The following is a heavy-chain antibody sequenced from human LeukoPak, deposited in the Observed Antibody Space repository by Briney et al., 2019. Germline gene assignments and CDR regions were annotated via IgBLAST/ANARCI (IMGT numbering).Heavy chain of an antibody. D-gene: IGHD6-6*01. CDR3: ASGEAARPIVDAFDI. CDR2: IYYSGST. J-gene: IGHJ3*02. V-gene: IGHV4-61*08. Sequence: SETLSLTCTVSGGSISSGDYYWSWIRQPPGKGLEWIGYIYYSGSTNYNPSLKSRVTISVDTSKNQFSLKLSSVTAADTAVYYCASGEAARPIVDAFDIWGQGTMVTVSS. CDR1: GGSISSGDYY.